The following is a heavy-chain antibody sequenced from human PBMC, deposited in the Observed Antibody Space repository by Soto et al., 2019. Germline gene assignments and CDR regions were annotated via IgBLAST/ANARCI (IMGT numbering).Heavy chain of an antibody. CDR3: ARGWRVGAGGKFYYGLDV. J-gene: IGHJ6*02. V-gene: IGHV3-21*01. CDR1: GFTFSTYD. Sequence: GGSLRLSCAASGFTFSTYDMNWARQAPGKGLEWVSSIGGIISYINYADSVKGRFTISRDNAKNSLYLQMDSLRAEDTAVYYCARGWRVGAGGKFYYGLDVWGQGTTVTVSS. CDR2: IGGIISYI. D-gene: IGHD6-13*01.